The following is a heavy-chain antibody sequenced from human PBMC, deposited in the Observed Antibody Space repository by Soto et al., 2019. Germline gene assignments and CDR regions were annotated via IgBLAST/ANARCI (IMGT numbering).Heavy chain of an antibody. J-gene: IGHJ6*04. D-gene: IGHD3-16*01. CDR1: GFTFSSYA. V-gene: IGHV3-48*03. Sequence: DVQLVEAGGGLVQPGGSLRLSCAASGFTFSSYAMNLVRQAPGKGLEWVSYISHSGSTTSYADSVMGRFTISRDDAKNSLYLQMPTLRAEDTAIYFCARALFGSYYYYYPLDVWGKGTTVTVSS. CDR3: ARALFGSYYYYYPLDV. CDR2: ISHSGSTT.